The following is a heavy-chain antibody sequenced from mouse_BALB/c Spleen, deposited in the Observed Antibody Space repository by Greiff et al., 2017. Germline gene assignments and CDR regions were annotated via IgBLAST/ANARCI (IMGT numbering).Heavy chain of an antibody. CDR3: ARPENYAMDY. CDR1: GFTFSSYA. V-gene: IGHV5-9-3*01. Sequence: EVKVVESGGGLVKPGGSLKLSCAASGFTFSSYAMSWVRQTPEKRLEWVATISSGGSYTYYPDSVKGRFTISRDNAKNTLYLQMSSLRSEDTAMYYCARPENYAMDYWGQGTSVTVSS. CDR2: ISSGGSYT. J-gene: IGHJ4*01.